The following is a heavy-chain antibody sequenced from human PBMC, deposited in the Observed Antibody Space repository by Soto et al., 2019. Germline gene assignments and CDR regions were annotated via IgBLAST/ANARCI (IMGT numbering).Heavy chain of an antibody. CDR2: INAGNGNT. CDR1: GITFSTYA. V-gene: IGHV1-3*01. CDR3: ASAISVYVT. D-gene: IGHD5-12*01. Sequence: ASVKVSCKASGITFSTYAIHWVRQAPGQGLEWMGWINAGNGNTRYSQKFQGRVTLTRDTSASTTYMDLSSLRSEDTAIYYCASAISVYVTWGQGTLVTVSS. J-gene: IGHJ4*02.